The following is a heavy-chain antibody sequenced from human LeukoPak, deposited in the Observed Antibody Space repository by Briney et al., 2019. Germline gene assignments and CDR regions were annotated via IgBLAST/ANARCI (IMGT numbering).Heavy chain of an antibody. CDR1: GFTFTDAW. CDR3: TKDPGRRITTVPY. CDR2: IKSKTDGGTT. V-gene: IGHV3-15*01. J-gene: IGHJ4*02. Sequence: GGSLRLSCAASGFTFTDAWMSWVRQAPGKGLEWVGHIKSKTDGGTTDYAASVKGRFTISRDDSKNTLYLQMNSLKTEDTAVYYCTKDPGRRITTVPYWGQGTLVTVSS. D-gene: IGHD4-17*01.